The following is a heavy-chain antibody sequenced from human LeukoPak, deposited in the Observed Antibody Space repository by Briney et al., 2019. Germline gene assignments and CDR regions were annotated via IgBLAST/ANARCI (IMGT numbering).Heavy chain of an antibody. CDR1: GFTFSSYW. J-gene: IGHJ4*02. CDR2: IDTDGSNT. Sequence: GGSLRLSCAASGFTFSSYWMHWVRQAPGKGLVWVSRIDTDGSNTGYADSVKGRFTIPRDNAKNTVYLQINSLRAEDTALYYCARAMLDSSGRDYWGQGTLVTVSS. CDR3: ARAMLDSSGRDY. V-gene: IGHV3-74*01. D-gene: IGHD3-22*01.